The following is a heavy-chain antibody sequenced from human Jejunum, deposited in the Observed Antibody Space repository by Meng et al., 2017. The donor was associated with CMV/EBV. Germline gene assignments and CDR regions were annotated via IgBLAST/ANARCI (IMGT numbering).Heavy chain of an antibody. CDR2: INGDGRST. CDR1: GFSFTTYW. J-gene: IGHJ4*01. D-gene: IGHD1-26*01. V-gene: IGHV3-74*01. Sequence: SGFSFTTYWMHWARQAPGQGLLWVSRINGDGRSTNYADSVKGRFTISRDNAMTTLYLQMNSLRVEDTAVYYCARGATGGSYRFDFWGHGTLVTVSS. CDR3: ARGATGGSYRFDF.